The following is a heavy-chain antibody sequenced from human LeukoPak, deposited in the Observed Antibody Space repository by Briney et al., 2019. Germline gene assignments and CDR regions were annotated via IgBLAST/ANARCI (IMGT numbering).Heavy chain of an antibody. J-gene: IGHJ4*02. CDR3: ARRSGIAVAGAFDY. V-gene: IGHV3-73*01. D-gene: IGHD6-19*01. CDR2: IRSKANSYAT. Sequence: GGSLRLSCAASGFNFSGSVVHWVRQASGKGLEWVGRIRSKANSYATGYGVSVKGRFTISRDDSKNTAYLQMNSLRAEDTAVYYCARRSGIAVAGAFDYWGQGTLVTVSS. CDR1: GFNFSGSV.